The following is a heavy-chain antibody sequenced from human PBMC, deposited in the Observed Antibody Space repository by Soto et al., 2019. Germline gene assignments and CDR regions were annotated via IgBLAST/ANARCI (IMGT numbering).Heavy chain of an antibody. CDR3: SKLRGLQSDLFYF. D-gene: IGHD1-1*01. CDR1: GGSISSGGYY. CDR2: IYYSGST. Sequence: SETLSLTCTVSGGSISSGGYYWSWIRQHPGKGLEWIGYIYYSGSTYYNPSLKSRVTISVDTSKNQFSLKLSSVTAADTAVYSFSKLRGLQSDLFYFWGQGTLVPVSS. V-gene: IGHV4-31*03. J-gene: IGHJ4*01.